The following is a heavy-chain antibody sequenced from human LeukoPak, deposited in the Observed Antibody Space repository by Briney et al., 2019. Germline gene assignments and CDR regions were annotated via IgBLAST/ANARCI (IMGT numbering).Heavy chain of an antibody. CDR3: ARHRLDCSGGRCYSSAFDI. CDR1: GYSFPTYW. D-gene: IGHD2-15*01. CDR2: IYPADSDT. Sequence: GESLKISCRGSGYSFPTYWIGWVRQMPGKGLEWMGIIYPADSDTRYSPSFQGQVTISADKSISTAYLQWSSLKVSDTAIYSCARHRLDCSGGRCYSSAFDIWGQGTMVTVS. J-gene: IGHJ3*02. V-gene: IGHV5-51*01.